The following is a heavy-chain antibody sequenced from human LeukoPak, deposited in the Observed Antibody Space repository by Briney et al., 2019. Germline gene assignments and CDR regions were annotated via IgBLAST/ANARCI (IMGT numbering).Heavy chain of an antibody. CDR1: GFTFSNAW. V-gene: IGHV3-23*01. J-gene: IGHJ6*03. D-gene: IGHD1-26*01. Sequence: GGSLRLSCATSGFTFSNAWMSWVRQAPGKGLEWVSAISGSGGSTYYADSVKGRFTISRDNSKNTLYLQMNSLRAEDTAVYYCAKGGAAYYYYMDVWGKGTTVTVSS. CDR2: ISGSGGST. CDR3: AKGGAAYYYYMDV.